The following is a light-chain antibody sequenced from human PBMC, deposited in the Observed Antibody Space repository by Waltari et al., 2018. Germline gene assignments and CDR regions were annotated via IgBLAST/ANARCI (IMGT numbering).Light chain of an antibody. CDR3: QQYYTTPPYT. Sequence: DIVMTQSPDSLTASLGARATINCKSSRNILYSSNNKNHLAWYQQKPGQPPKLLIYWASTRESGVPDRFSGSGSGTDFTLTISSLQPEDVAVYYCQQYYTTPPYTFGQGTKLEIK. J-gene: IGKJ2*01. CDR1: RNILYSSNNKNH. V-gene: IGKV4-1*01. CDR2: WAS.